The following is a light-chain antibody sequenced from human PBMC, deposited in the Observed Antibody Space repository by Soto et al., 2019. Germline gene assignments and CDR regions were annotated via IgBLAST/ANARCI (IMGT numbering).Light chain of an antibody. Sequence: QSVLTQPASVSGSPGQSITISCTGTSSDVGSYNLVSWYQQHPGKAPKLMIYEGSKRPSGVSNRFSGSKSGNTASLTISGLQAEDEADYYCCSYAGSSPHYVFGTGTKVTVL. CDR1: SSDVGSYNL. V-gene: IGLV2-23*01. CDR2: EGS. CDR3: CSYAGSSPHYV. J-gene: IGLJ1*01.